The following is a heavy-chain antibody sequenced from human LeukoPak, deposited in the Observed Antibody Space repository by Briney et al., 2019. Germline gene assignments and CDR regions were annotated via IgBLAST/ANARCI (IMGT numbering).Heavy chain of an antibody. CDR1: GGSISSYY. CDR3: ARGVYIAAAQYAY. Sequence: SETLSLTCTVSGGSISSYYWSWIRQPPGKGLEWIGYIYYSGTTNYNPTLKSRVTISVDTSKNQFSLKLSSVTAADTAVYYCARGVYIAAAQYAYWGQGTLVTVSS. CDR2: IYYSGTT. D-gene: IGHD6-13*01. V-gene: IGHV4-59*01. J-gene: IGHJ4*02.